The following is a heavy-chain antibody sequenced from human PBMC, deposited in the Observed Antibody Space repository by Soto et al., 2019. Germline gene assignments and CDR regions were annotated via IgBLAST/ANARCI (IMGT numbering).Heavy chain of an antibody. Sequence: ASVKVSCKASGYTFTGYYMPWVRQAPGQGLEWMGWINPTSDCTNYAQKFQVRVTMTRDTAISTAYMELSSLRSDDTAVYYCVRPGIAAADDGFYICGKGTMVTVSS. CDR3: VRPGIAAADDGFYI. V-gene: IGHV1-2*02. CDR1: GYTFTGYY. J-gene: IGHJ3*02. CDR2: INPTSDCT. D-gene: IGHD6-13*01.